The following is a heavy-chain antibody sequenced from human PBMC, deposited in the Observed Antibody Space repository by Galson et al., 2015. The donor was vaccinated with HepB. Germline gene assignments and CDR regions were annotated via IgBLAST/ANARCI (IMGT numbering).Heavy chain of an antibody. CDR1: GFTFSSYA. D-gene: IGHD3-22*01. CDR2: ISYDGSNK. J-gene: IGHJ3*02. V-gene: IGHV3-30-3*01. CDR3: ARGGVVYDSSGYYYASGDAFDI. Sequence: SLRLSCAASGFTFSSYAMHWVRQAPGKGLEWVAVISYDGSNKYYADSVKGRFTISRDNSKNTLYLQMNSLRAEDTAVYYCARGGVVYDSSGYYYASGDAFDIWGQGTMVTVSS.